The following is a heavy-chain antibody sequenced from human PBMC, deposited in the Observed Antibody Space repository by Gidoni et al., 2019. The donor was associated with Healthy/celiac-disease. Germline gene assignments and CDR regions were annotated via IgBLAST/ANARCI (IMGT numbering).Heavy chain of an antibody. CDR3: FIHRGYYYFHTNV. Sequence: EVQLVESGGALVKPGGSLRLSCVPSGFTFSVAWMSWVRQAPGKGLEWVAHFKGKDEGGATDYAAPVKGRFTISRDDSKQTLYLQMNSLKTEDTAVYYCFIHRGYYYFHTNVWGQGTTVTVSS. CDR1: GFTFSVAW. CDR2: FKGKDEGGAT. D-gene: IGHD3-22*01. J-gene: IGHJ6*02. V-gene: IGHV3-15*02.